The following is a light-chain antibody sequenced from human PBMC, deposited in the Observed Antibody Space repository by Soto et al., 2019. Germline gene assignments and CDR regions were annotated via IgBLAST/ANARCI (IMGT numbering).Light chain of an antibody. Sequence: DIQMTQSPSTLSASVGDRVTITCRASQSIDRWLAWYQQKPGKAPKLLLYRASSLESGVPSRFSGSGFVKEFTLTISSLQPDDFTTYYCHQYKTYTYTFAQGTKLEIK. CDR3: HQYKTYTYT. CDR1: QSIDRW. V-gene: IGKV1-5*03. CDR2: RAS. J-gene: IGKJ2*01.